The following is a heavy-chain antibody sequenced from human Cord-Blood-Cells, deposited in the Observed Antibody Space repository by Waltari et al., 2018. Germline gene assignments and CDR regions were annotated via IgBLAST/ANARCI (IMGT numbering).Heavy chain of an antibody. CDR1: GFTFRGPA. Sequence: EVKLVESGGGLVQPGGSLKLSCAASGFTFRGPAMHWVRQASGKGLEWVGRIRSKANSDATAYAASVKGRFTISRDDSKNTAYLQMNSLKTEDTAVYYCTSHTGYFDLWGRGTLVTVSS. D-gene: IGHD4-4*01. CDR3: TSHTGYFDL. V-gene: IGHV3-73*02. J-gene: IGHJ2*01. CDR2: IRSKANSDAT.